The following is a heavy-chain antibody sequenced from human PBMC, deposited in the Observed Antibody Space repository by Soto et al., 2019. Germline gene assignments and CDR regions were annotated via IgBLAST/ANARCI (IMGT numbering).Heavy chain of an antibody. J-gene: IGHJ4*02. V-gene: IGHV3-21*06. CDR3: ARESEDLTSNFDY. Sequence: VGSLRLSCAASGFTFTRYSMNWVRQAPGKGLEWVSSISSTTNYIYYGDSMKGRFTISRDNAKNSLYLEMNSLRAEDTTVYYCARESEDLTSNFDYWGQGTLVTVSS. CDR2: ISSTTNYI. CDR1: GFTFTRYS.